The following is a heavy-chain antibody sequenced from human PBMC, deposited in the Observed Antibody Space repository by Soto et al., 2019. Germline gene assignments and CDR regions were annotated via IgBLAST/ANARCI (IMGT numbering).Heavy chain of an antibody. D-gene: IGHD3-3*01. CDR1: GYSFTSYW. Sequence: GESLKIACKGSGYSFTSYWISWVRQMPGKGLEWMGRIDPSDSYTNYSPSFQGHVTISADKSISTAYLQWSSLKASDTAMYYCARHLSVWSGGHYGMDVWGQGTTVTVSS. CDR2: IDPSDSYT. J-gene: IGHJ6*02. V-gene: IGHV5-10-1*01. CDR3: ARHLSVWSGGHYGMDV.